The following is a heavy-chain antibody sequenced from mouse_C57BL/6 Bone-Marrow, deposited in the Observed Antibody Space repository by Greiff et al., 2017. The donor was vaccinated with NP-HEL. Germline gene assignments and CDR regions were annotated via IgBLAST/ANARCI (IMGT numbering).Heavy chain of an antibody. Sequence: EVKLEESGGGLVKPGGSLKLSCAASGFTFSSYAMSWVRQTPEKRLEWVATISDGGSYTYYPDNVKGRFTISRDNAKNNLYLQMSHLKSEDTAMYYCARGGFPYWYFDVWGTGTTVTVSS. CDR2: ISDGGSYT. CDR1: GFTFSSYA. CDR3: ARGGFPYWYFDV. J-gene: IGHJ1*03. V-gene: IGHV5-4*03.